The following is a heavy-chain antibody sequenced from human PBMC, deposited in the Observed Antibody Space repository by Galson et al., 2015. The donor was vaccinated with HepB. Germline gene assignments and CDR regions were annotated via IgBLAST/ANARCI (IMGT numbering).Heavy chain of an antibody. D-gene: IGHD1-26*01. J-gene: IGHJ4*02. CDR1: GGTFSSYA. CDR2: IIPIFGTA. V-gene: IGHV1-69*05. Sequence: AVKVSCKASGGTFSSYAISWGRQAPGQGLEWMGGIIPIFGTANYAQKFQGRVTMTRDTSISTAYMELSRLRSDDTAVYYCALRPAIWELSFDYWGQGTLVTVSS. CDR3: ALRPAIWELSFDY.